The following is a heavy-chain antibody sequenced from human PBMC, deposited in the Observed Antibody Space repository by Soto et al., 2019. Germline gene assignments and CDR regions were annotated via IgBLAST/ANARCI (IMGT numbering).Heavy chain of an antibody. V-gene: IGHV3-30*18. CDR1: GFTFSSYG. CDR2: ISYDGSNK. J-gene: IGHJ6*02. CDR3: AKDRGDYVDQSPYGMDV. Sequence: GGSLRLSCAASGFTFSSYGMHWVRQAPGKGLEWVAVISYDGSNKYYADSVKGRFTISRDNSKNTLYLQMNSLRAEDTAVYYCAKDRGDYVDQSPYGMDVWGQGTTVTVSS. D-gene: IGHD4-17*01.